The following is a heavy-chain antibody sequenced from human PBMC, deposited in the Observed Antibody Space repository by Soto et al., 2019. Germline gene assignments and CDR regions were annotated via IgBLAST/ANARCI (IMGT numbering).Heavy chain of an antibody. V-gene: IGHV1-8*01. CDR1: GYTFTSYD. J-gene: IGHJ6*02. CDR3: ARGGGLRCKNFGMDV. D-gene: IGHD4-17*01. Sequence: ASVKVSCKASGYTFTSYDINWVRQATGQGLEWMGWMNPNSGNTGYAQKFQGRVTMTRNTSISTAYMELSSLRSEDTAVYYCARGGGLRCKNFGMDVWRQGTTVTVSS. CDR2: MNPNSGNT.